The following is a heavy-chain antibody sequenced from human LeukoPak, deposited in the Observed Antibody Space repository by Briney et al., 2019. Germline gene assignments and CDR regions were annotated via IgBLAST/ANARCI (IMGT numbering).Heavy chain of an antibody. CDR1: GFTFDDYG. CDR2: INWSGGST. J-gene: IGHJ4*02. CDR3: ARDPRGPTGYDSSGRDSFDY. V-gene: IGHV3-20*04. Sequence: PGGSLRLSCAASGFTFDDYGMSWVRQAPGKGVEWVSGINWSGGSTGYADSVKGRFTISRDNAKNSLYLQMNILRAEDTAVYYCARDPRGPTGYDSSGRDSFDYWGQGTLVTVSS. D-gene: IGHD3-22*01.